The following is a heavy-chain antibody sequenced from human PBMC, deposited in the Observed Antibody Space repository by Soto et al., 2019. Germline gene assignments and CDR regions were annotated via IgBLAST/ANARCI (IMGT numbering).Heavy chain of an antibody. CDR1: GGTFSSYA. CDR3: ARLITMIVTGRESDDY. D-gene: IGHD3-22*01. J-gene: IGHJ4*02. CDR2: IIPIFGTA. V-gene: IGHV1-69*01. Sequence: QVQLVQSGAEVKKPGSSVKVSCKASGGTFSSYAISWVRQAPGQGLEWMGGIIPIFGTANYAQKFEGRVTITADESTSTAYMELSSLRSEDTAVYYCARLITMIVTGRESDDYWGQGTLVTVSS.